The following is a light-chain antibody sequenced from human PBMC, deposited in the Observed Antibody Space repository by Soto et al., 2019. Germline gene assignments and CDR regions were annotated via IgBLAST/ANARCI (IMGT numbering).Light chain of an antibody. Sequence: DIQMTQSPSSLSASVGDRVTITCRASQSTSSYLNWYQQKPGKAPKLLIYAASSLQSGVPSRFSGSGSGTYFTLTISSLQPEDFATYYCQQSYSTPRGITFGQGTRLEIK. V-gene: IGKV1-39*01. CDR2: AAS. CDR1: QSTSSY. J-gene: IGKJ5*01. CDR3: QQSYSTPRGIT.